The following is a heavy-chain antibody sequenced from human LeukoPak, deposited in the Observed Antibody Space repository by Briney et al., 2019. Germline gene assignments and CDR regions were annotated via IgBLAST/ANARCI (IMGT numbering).Heavy chain of an antibody. Sequence: ASVEVSCKASGYTFTGYYMHWVRQAPGQGLEWMGWINPNSGGTNYAQKFQGRVTMTRDTSISTAYMELSRLRSDDTAVYYCASLVTIFGVADNFDYWGQGTLVTVSS. CDR3: ASLVTIFGVADNFDY. CDR1: GYTFTGYY. D-gene: IGHD3-3*01. V-gene: IGHV1-2*02. CDR2: INPNSGGT. J-gene: IGHJ4*02.